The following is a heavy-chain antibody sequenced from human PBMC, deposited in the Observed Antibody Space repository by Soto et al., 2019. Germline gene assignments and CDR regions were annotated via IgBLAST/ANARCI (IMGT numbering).Heavy chain of an antibody. Sequence: GGSLRLSCAASGFTFSSYGMHWVRQAPGKGLEWVAVISYDGSNKYYADSVKGRFTISRDNSKNTLYLQMNSLRAEDTAVYYRAKDKSGDNYYYYYGMDVWGQGTTVTVSS. CDR3: AKDKSGDNYYYYYGMDV. J-gene: IGHJ6*02. CDR1: GFTFSSYG. V-gene: IGHV3-30*18. D-gene: IGHD3-10*01. CDR2: ISYDGSNK.